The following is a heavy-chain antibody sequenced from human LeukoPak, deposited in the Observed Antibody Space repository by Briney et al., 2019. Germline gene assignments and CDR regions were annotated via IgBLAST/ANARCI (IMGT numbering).Heavy chain of an antibody. CDR3: ARTTEAHSWQTRHYSYYMDV. D-gene: IGHD6-13*01. CDR1: GCSISNYY. CDR2: IHYSGSN. J-gene: IGHJ6*03. V-gene: IGHV4-59*01. Sequence: PSETLCLTCAVSGCSISNYYWSWIRQPPGKGLEWIGYIHYSGSNNYYPSLKSRVSITVSTSKDQFSLKLSSETAADTAVYYCARTTEAHSWQTRHYSYYMDVWGKGTTVTVSS.